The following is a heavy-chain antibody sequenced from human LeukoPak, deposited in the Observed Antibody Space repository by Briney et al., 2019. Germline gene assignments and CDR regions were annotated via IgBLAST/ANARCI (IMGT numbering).Heavy chain of an antibody. CDR3: AKDSSGYYSNWFDP. J-gene: IGHJ5*02. CDR1: GFTSSSYA. CDR2: ISGSGGST. D-gene: IGHD3-22*01. V-gene: IGHV3-23*01. Sequence: GGSLRLSCAASGFTSSSYAMSWVRQAPGKGLEWVSAISGSGGSTYYADSVKGRFTISRDNSKNTLYLQMNSLRAEDTAVYYCAKDSSGYYSNWFDPWGQGTLVTVSS.